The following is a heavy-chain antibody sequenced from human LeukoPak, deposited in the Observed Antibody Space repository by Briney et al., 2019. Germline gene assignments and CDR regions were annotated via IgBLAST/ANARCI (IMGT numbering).Heavy chain of an antibody. D-gene: IGHD1-1*01. V-gene: IGHV4-59*01. J-gene: IGHJ4*02. Sequence: SETLSLTCTVSGGSISSYYWSWIRQPPGKGLEWIWYIYYSGSTYYNPSLKSRVTISIDTSKNQFSLRLSSVTAADTAVYYCARVRSWNDFDYWGQGTLVTVSS. CDR1: GGSISSYY. CDR2: IYYSGST. CDR3: ARVRSWNDFDY.